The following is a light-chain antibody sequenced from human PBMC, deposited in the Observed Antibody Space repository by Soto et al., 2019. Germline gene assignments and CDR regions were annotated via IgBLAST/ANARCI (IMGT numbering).Light chain of an antibody. Sequence: MTQSPATLSVSPGERATLSCRASQSVSSNLAWYQQKPGKAPKLLIYAASSLQGGVPSRFSGSGSGTDFTLTISSLQPEDFATYYCQQANSFPFTFGPGTKVDIK. CDR2: AAS. CDR3: QQANSFPFT. V-gene: IGKV1-12*01. CDR1: QSVSSN. J-gene: IGKJ3*01.